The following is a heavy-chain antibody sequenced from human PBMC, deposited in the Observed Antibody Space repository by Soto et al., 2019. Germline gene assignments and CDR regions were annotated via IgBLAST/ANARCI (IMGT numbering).Heavy chain of an antibody. CDR2: IYYSGTT. CDR1: GGSIDSSSFY. D-gene: IGHD1-26*01. Sequence: SETLSLTCTVSGGSIDSSSFYWGWIRQPPGKGLEWIGAIYYSGTTYYNPSPKSRVTISVDTSKNQFSLKLNSVTAADTAVYYCAREVVGAGTTYDYWGQGTPVTVSS. J-gene: IGHJ4*02. CDR3: AREVVGAGTTYDY. V-gene: IGHV4-39*01.